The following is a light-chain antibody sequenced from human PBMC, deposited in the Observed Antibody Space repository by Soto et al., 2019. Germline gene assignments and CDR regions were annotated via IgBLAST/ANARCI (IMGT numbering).Light chain of an antibody. CDR2: GAS. V-gene: IGKV3-15*01. Sequence: EIVMTQSPATLSVSPGERATLSCRASQRVSSNLAWYQQKPGQAPRLLIYGASTRATGIPARFSGSGSGTEYNLTISSLQSEDFAIYFCQQYNNWPPDRTFGQGTKVEIK. CDR3: QQYNNWPPDRT. CDR1: QRVSSN. J-gene: IGKJ1*01.